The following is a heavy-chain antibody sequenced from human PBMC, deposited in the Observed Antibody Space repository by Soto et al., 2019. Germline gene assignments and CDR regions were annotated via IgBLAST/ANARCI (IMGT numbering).Heavy chain of an antibody. CDR2: IHYSGSN. Sequence: QLQLQESGSGLVKPSQTLSLTCAVSGGSISSGGSSWRWIRQPPGKGLEWIGYIHYSGSNYYNPSLKRRVTISLDRSKNQFSLKLGSVTAADTAVYYCARLGGAHYYGMDVWGQGTTLTVS. V-gene: IGHV4-30-2*01. J-gene: IGHJ6*02. CDR1: GGSISSGGSS. D-gene: IGHD3-16*01. CDR3: ARLGGAHYYGMDV.